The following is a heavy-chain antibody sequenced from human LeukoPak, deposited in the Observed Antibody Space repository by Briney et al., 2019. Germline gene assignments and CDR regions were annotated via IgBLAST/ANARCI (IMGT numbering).Heavy chain of an antibody. CDR2: IYTSGST. CDR3: ARDRVMPPNYYYYYMDV. Sequence: PSETLSLTCTVSGGSISSYYWSWIRQPAGKGLEWIGRIYTSGSTNYNPSLKSRVTMSVDTSKNQFSLKLSSVTAADTAVYYCARDRVMPPNYYYYYMDVWGKGTTVTISS. J-gene: IGHJ6*03. V-gene: IGHV4-4*07. D-gene: IGHD3-16*01. CDR1: GGSISSYY.